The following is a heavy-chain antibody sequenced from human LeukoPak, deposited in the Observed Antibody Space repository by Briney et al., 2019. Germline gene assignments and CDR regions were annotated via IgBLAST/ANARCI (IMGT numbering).Heavy chain of an antibody. D-gene: IGHD4-17*01. V-gene: IGHV3-43*02. CDR1: GFTFDDYA. CDR3: ARGYGSFDP. Sequence: PGGSLRLSCAASGFTFDDYAMHWVRQAPGKGLEWVSLISGDGGSTDYADSVKGRFTIYRDNSKNTLYLQMNSLRAEDTAVYYCARGYGSFDPWGQGTLVTVSS. J-gene: IGHJ5*02. CDR2: ISGDGGST.